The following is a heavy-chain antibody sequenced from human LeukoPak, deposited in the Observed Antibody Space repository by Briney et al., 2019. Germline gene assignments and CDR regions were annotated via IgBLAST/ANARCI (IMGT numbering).Heavy chain of an antibody. D-gene: IGHD6-13*01. Sequence: SETLSLTCTVSGGSIGSYYWSWIRQPPGKGLEWIGYIYYSGSTNYNPSLKSRVTISVDTSKNQFSLKLSSVTAADTAVYYCARDPYSSWDAFDIWGQGTMVTVSS. V-gene: IGHV4-59*01. J-gene: IGHJ3*02. CDR3: ARDPYSSWDAFDI. CDR1: GGSIGSYY. CDR2: IYYSGST.